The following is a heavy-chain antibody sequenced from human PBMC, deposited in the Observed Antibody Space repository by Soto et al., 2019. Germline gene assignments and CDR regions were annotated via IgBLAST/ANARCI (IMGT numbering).Heavy chain of an antibody. CDR1: GYNFNTYG. CDR3: ARNDTSGHDSDY. CDR2: ISVNSGTT. Sequence: QVQLVQSEAEVKKPGASVKVSCKASGYNFNTYGITWVRQAPGQGLEWMGWISVNSGTTNHAQKIKGRVTMTTDTSSSTAFMELRSLRSDATAVYYCARNDTSGHDSDYWGQGTLVTVSS. D-gene: IGHD3-22*01. V-gene: IGHV1-18*01. J-gene: IGHJ4*02.